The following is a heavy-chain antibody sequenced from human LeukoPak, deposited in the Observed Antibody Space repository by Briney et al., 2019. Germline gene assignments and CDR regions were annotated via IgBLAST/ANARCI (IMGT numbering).Heavy chain of an antibody. CDR1: GGSISSYY. D-gene: IGHD4-17*01. CDR3: ARESVTLLNWFDP. V-gene: IGHV4-59*01. Sequence: SETLSLTCTVAGGSISSYYWSWIRQPPGKGLEWVGNIYYSGSTNYNPSLKSRVTISVDTSKNQFSLKLSSVTAADTAVYYCARESVTLLNWFDPWGQGTLVTVSS. CDR2: IYYSGST. J-gene: IGHJ5*02.